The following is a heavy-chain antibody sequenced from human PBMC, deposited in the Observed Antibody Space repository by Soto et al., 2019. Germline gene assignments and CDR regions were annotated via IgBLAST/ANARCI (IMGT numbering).Heavy chain of an antibody. V-gene: IGHV1-69*01. Sequence: QVQLVQSGAEVKKPGSSVKVSCKASGGTFSSYAISWVRQAPGQGLEWMGGIIPIFGTANYAQKFQGRVTITADESTSTAYMGLSSLRSEDTAVYYCARDRTLTYYCDSSGYYSAFDSWGQGTMVTVSS. CDR3: ARDRTLTYYCDSSGYYSAFDS. CDR1: GGTFSSYA. CDR2: IIPIFGTA. D-gene: IGHD3-22*01. J-gene: IGHJ3*02.